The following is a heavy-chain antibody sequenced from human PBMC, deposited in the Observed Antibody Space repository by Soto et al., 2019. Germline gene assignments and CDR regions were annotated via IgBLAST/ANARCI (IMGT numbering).Heavy chain of an antibody. CDR2: ITSDGSST. J-gene: IGHJ6*02. CDR1: GFTFSSYY. CDR3: ASGRGGGCGDV. V-gene: IGHV3-74*01. D-gene: IGHD1-26*01. Sequence: EVQLVESGGGLVQPGGSLRLSCAASGFTFSSYYMNWVRQAPGKGLVWVARITSDGSSTTYADSVKGRFTISRDNVKNTLYLQINSLRAEDKAVESGASGRGGGCGDVWGQGTTVTVSS.